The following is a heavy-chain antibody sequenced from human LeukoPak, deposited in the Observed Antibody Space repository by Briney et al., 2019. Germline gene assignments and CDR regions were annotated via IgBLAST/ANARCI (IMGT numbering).Heavy chain of an antibody. Sequence: GGSLRLSCAASGFTFSSYSMNWVRQAPGKGLEWVSSISSFSNYIYYADSVKGRFTISRDNAKNSLFLHMNSLRAEDTAVYYSARRVATARDAFDIWGQGTMVTVSS. CDR3: ARRVATARDAFDI. D-gene: IGHD5-12*01. J-gene: IGHJ3*02. CDR2: ISSFSNYI. V-gene: IGHV3-21*01. CDR1: GFTFSSYS.